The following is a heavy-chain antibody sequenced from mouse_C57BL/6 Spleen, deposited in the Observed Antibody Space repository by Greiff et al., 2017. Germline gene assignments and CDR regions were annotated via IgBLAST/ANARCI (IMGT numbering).Heavy chain of an antibody. CDR2: ILPGSGST. J-gene: IGHJ4*01. CDR3: ARGDYDGNVAMDY. D-gene: IGHD2-4*01. V-gene: IGHV1-9*01. Sequence: VKLMESGAELMKPGASVKLSCKATGYTFTGYWIAWVKQRPGHGLEWIGEILPGSGSTNYNEKFKGKATFTADTSSNTAYMQLSSLTTEDSAIYYCARGDYDGNVAMDYWGQGTSVTVAS. CDR1: GYTFTGYW.